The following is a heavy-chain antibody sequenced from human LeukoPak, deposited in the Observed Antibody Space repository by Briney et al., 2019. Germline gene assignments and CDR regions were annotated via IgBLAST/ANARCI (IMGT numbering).Heavy chain of an antibody. V-gene: IGHV3-21*01. Sequence: TGGSLRLSCAASGFTFSSCTMNWVRQAPGKGLEWVSSITSSSTYIYYADSVKGRFTISRDNAKNSLYLQMHSLRAEDTAVYYCARSSDAAIVYNYMDVWGKGTTVT. CDR2: ITSSSTYI. D-gene: IGHD5-18*01. CDR1: GFTFSSCT. CDR3: ARSSDAAIVYNYMDV. J-gene: IGHJ6*03.